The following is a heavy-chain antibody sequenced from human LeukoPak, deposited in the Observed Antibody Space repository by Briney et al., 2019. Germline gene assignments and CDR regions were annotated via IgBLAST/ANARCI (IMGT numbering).Heavy chain of an antibody. Sequence: PGGSLRLSCTASVFTFSSYTMSWVRQAPGKGLKWVSTITTGGPNTYYADSVKGRFTVSRDDSKNTLYLQMNSLRAEDTAVYYCAKDGGLWVSAHWGDSWGRGTLVTVSS. CDR3: AKDGGLWVSAHWGDS. CDR1: VFTFSSYT. CDR2: ITTGGPNT. V-gene: IGHV3-23*01. J-gene: IGHJ4*02. D-gene: IGHD7-27*01.